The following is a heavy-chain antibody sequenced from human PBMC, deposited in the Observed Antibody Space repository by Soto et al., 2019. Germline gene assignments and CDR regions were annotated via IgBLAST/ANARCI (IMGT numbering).Heavy chain of an antibody. D-gene: IGHD2-2*01. Sequence: QVQLVQSGAEVKKPGSSVKVSCKASGGTFGSYAISWVRQAPGQGLEWMGGIIPIPGTANYAQKFQGRVTIAADESTSTAYMELSSLRSEDTAVYYCATSQGSSTSLEIYYYYYYGMDVCGQGTTFTVSS. V-gene: IGHV1-69*01. CDR3: ATSQGSSTSLEIYYYYYYGMDV. CDR2: IIPIPGTA. CDR1: GGTFGSYA. J-gene: IGHJ6*02.